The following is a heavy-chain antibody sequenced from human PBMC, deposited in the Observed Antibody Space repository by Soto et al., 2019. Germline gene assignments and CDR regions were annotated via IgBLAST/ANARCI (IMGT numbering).Heavy chain of an antibody. CDR3: ARGEILAVAGTVFDY. Sequence: AGSLRLSCAASGFTFSSYWMSWVRKAQGKGLEWVANIKQDGSEKYYVDSVKGRFTISRDNAKNSLYLRMNSLRAEDTAVYYCARGEILAVAGTVFDYWGQGTRVTVS. CDR1: GFTFSSYW. CDR2: IKQDGSEK. V-gene: IGHV3-7*01. D-gene: IGHD6-19*01. J-gene: IGHJ4*02.